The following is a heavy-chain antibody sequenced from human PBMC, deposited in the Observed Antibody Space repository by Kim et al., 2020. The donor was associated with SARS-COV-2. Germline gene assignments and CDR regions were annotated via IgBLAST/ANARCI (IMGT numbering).Heavy chain of an antibody. Sequence: GGSLRLSCAASGFTFSSYGMHWVRQAPGKGLEWVAVIWYDGSNKYYADSVKGRFTISRDNSKNTLYLQMNSLRAEDTAVYYCARDPAGEEATINAFDIWGQGTMVTVSS. D-gene: IGHD5-12*01. CDR3: ARDPAGEEATINAFDI. J-gene: IGHJ3*02. CDR2: IWYDGSNK. V-gene: IGHV3-33*01. CDR1: GFTFSSYG.